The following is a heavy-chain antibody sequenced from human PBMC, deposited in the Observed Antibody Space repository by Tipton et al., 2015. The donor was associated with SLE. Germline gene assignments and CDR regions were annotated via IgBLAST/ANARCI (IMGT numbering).Heavy chain of an antibody. D-gene: IGHD1-26*01. V-gene: IGHV3-53*05. CDR3: ARESGSAGYFDY. Sequence: LSLTCAVYGGSFSGYYWSWIRQPPGKGLEWVSVIYSGGSTYYADSVKGRFTISRDNSKNTLYLQMNGLRAEDTAVYYCARESGSAGYFDYWGQGTLVTVSS. CDR1: GGSFSGYY. CDR2: IYSGGST. J-gene: IGHJ4*02.